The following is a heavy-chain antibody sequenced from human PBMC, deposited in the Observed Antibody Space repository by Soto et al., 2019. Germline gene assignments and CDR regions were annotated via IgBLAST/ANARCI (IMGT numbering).Heavy chain of an antibody. Sequence: GESLKISCKGSGYSFTSYWIGWVRQMPGKGLEWMGIIYPGDSDTRYSPSFQGQVTISADKSISTAYLQWSSLKASDTAMYYCASSSRMAHYYYGMDVWGQGTTVTVSS. J-gene: IGHJ6*02. D-gene: IGHD2-2*01. CDR1: GYSFTSYW. CDR3: ASSSRMAHYYYGMDV. V-gene: IGHV5-51*01. CDR2: IYPGDSDT.